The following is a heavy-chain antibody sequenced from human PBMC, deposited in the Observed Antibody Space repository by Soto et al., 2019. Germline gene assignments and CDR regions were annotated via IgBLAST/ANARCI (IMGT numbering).Heavy chain of an antibody. CDR1: GGSISSYY. V-gene: IGHV4-59*01. J-gene: IGHJ6*02. Sequence: SETLSLTCTVSGGSISSYYWSWIRQPPGKGLEWIGYIYYSGSTNYNPSLKSRVTISVDTSKNQFSLKLSSVTAADTAVYYCARDSLGITGTTGGYYYYGMDVWGQGTTVT. CDR3: ARDSLGITGTTGGYYYYGMDV. D-gene: IGHD1-7*01. CDR2: IYYSGST.